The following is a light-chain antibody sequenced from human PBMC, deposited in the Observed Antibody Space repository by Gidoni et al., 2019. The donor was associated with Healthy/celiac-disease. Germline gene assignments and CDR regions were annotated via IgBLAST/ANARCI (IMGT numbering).Light chain of an antibody. CDR2: DAS. CDR3: QQRSNWPLT. Sequence: ELVLTQSPATLSLSPGERATLSCRASQSVSSYLAWYHKKPGQAPRLLIYDASNRATGIPARFSGSGSGTDFTLTISSLEPEDFAVYYCQQRSNWPLTFGGGTKVEIK. V-gene: IGKV3-11*01. CDR1: QSVSSY. J-gene: IGKJ4*01.